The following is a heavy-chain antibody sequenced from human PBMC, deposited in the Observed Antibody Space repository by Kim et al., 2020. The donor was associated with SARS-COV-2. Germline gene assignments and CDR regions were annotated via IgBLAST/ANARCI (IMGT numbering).Heavy chain of an antibody. CDR1: GFTFSNYG. CDR3: GKCSVGNCRDYYFDY. V-gene: IGHV3-23*01. D-gene: IGHD1-1*01. CDR2: IIDSGSSA. Sequence: GGSLRLSCAASGFTFSNYGMSWVRQAQGKGLEWVSGIIDSGSSANYIDSVKGRFTISRDNSKNTVYLQMNSLRVEDRAVYYCGKCSVGNCRDYYFDYWGQGTLVTVSS. J-gene: IGHJ4*02.